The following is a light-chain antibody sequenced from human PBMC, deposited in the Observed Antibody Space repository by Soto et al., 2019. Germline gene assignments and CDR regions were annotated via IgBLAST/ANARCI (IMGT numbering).Light chain of an antibody. V-gene: IGKV3-15*01. CDR1: QGVGSS. Sequence: EIVMTQSPAILSLSPGERATLSCRASQGVGSSLAWFQQKPGQAPRLLIYGSSTRATGTPARFSGSGSRTEFTLTISSLQSEDFAVYYCQHYGGSPAYTFGQGTKLEI. J-gene: IGKJ2*01. CDR3: QHYGGSPAYT. CDR2: GSS.